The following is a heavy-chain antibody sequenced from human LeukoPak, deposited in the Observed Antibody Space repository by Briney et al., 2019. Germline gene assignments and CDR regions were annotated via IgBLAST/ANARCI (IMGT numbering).Heavy chain of an antibody. V-gene: IGHV1-18*01. D-gene: IGHD6-13*01. Sequence: ASVKVSCKASGYTFTSYGISWVRQAPGQGVEWMGWISAYNGNTNYAQKLQGRVTMTTDTSTSTAYMELRRLRSDDTAVYYCARDPRRGQQLVHFDYWGQGTLVTVSS. CDR3: ARDPRRGQQLVHFDY. J-gene: IGHJ4*02. CDR2: ISAYNGNT. CDR1: GYTFTSYG.